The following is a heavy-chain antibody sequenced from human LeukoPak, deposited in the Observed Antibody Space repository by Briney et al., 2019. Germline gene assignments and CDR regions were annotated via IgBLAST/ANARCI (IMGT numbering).Heavy chain of an antibody. Sequence: SETLSLTCTVSGGSISSYYWSWIRQPPGKGLEWIGYIYYSGSTNYNPSLKSRVTISVDTSKNQFSLKLSSVTAADTAVYYCARGRDGYNFWGQGTLVTVSS. CDR2: IYYSGST. J-gene: IGHJ4*02. CDR1: GGSISSYY. CDR3: ARGRDGYNF. V-gene: IGHV4-59*01. D-gene: IGHD5-24*01.